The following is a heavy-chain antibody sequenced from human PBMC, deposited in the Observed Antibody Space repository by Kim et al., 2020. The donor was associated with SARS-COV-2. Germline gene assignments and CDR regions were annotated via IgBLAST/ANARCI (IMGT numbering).Heavy chain of an antibody. J-gene: IGHJ3*02. D-gene: IGHD5-18*01. CDR3: ARCGLGWIQLWERWCGAFDI. CDR2: INHSGST. Sequence: SETLSLTCAVYGGSFSGYYWSWIRQPPGKGLEWIGEINHSGSTNYNPSLKSRVTISVDTSKNQFSLKLSSVTAADTAVYYCARCGLGWIQLWERWCGAFDIWGQGTMVPVSS. CDR1: GGSFSGYY. V-gene: IGHV4-34*01.